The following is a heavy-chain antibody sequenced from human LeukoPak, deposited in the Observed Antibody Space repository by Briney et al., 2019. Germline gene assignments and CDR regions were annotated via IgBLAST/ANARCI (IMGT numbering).Heavy chain of an antibody. J-gene: IGHJ4*02. D-gene: IGHD6-13*01. CDR2: IKQDGNEK. V-gene: IGHV3-7*01. Sequence: PGGSLRLSCAASGFTFSSYGMHWVRQAPGKGLEWVANIKQDGNEKDYVDSVRGRFTISRDNAKNSLYLQMNSLRAEDTAVYYCARDEGYISPTHFDYWGQGTLVTVSS. CDR1: GFTFSSYG. CDR3: ARDEGYISPTHFDY.